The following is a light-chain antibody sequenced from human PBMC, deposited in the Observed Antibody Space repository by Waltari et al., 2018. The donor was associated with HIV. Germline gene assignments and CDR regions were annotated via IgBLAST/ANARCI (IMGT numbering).Light chain of an antibody. CDR2: DVD. CDR1: DIDFGLYLF. Sequence: AVTQPASVSGLPGQSTTISCTVDDIDFGLYLFVSWYQQHSGNPPRLLLSDVDSRASGVSDRFSGSMSGNTASLTISGLRAEDEGHYYCASFTDDNTVIFGGGTEVTVL. V-gene: IGLV2-14*03. J-gene: IGLJ2*01. CDR3: ASFTDDNTVI.